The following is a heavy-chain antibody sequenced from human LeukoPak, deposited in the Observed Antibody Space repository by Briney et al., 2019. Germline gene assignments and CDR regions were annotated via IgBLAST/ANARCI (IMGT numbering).Heavy chain of an antibody. D-gene: IGHD3-22*01. J-gene: IGHJ5*02. Sequence: ASVKVSCKASGYTFTGYYIHWVRQAPGQGLEWMGGIIPIFGTANYAQKFQGRVTITADESTSTAYMELSSLRSEDTAVYYCARARRQYYYDSSGSDEAWDNWFDPWGQGTLVTVSS. CDR3: ARARRQYYYDSSGSDEAWDNWFDP. V-gene: IGHV1-69*13. CDR1: GYTFTGYY. CDR2: IIPIFGTA.